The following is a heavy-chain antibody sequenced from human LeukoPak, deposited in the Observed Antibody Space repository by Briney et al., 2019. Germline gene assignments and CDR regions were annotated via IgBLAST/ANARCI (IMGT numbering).Heavy chain of an antibody. CDR3: AKMPVSYSSGWSVFDY. CDR2: ISNSGGNT. J-gene: IGHJ4*02. D-gene: IGHD6-19*01. Sequence: TGGSLRLSCAASGFTVSSNYMSWVRQAPGKGLEWVSGISNSGGNTYYADSAKGRFTISRDNSKNTLYLQMNSLRAEDTAVYYCAKMPVSYSSGWSVFDYWGQGNLVTVSS. V-gene: IGHV3-23*01. CDR1: GFTVSSNY.